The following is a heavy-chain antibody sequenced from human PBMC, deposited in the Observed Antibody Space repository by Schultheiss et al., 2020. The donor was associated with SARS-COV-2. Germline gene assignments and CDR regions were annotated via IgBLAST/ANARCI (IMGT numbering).Heavy chain of an antibody. V-gene: IGHV3-23*01. D-gene: IGHD4-11*01. Sequence: GGSLRLSCAASGFTVSSNYMSWVRQAPGKGLEWVSAISGSGGSTYYADSVKGRFTISRDNSKNSLYLQMNSLRAEDTAVYYCAGEGVYSNSPPYFSGMDVWGQGTTVTVSS. J-gene: IGHJ6*02. CDR2: ISGSGGST. CDR1: GFTVSSNY. CDR3: AGEGVYSNSPPYFSGMDV.